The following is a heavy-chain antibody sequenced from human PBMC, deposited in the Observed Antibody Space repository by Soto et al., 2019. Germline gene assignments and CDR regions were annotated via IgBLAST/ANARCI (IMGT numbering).Heavy chain of an antibody. V-gene: IGHV3-30-3*01. CDR3: ARDRYSYGYPFDY. Sequence: PGGSLRLSCAASGFTFSSYAMHWVRQAPGKGLEWVAVISYDGSNKYYADSVKGRFTISRDNSKNTLYLQMNSLRAEDTAVYYCARDRYSYGYPFDYWGQGTLVTVS. D-gene: IGHD5-18*01. CDR1: GFTFSSYA. CDR2: ISYDGSNK. J-gene: IGHJ4*02.